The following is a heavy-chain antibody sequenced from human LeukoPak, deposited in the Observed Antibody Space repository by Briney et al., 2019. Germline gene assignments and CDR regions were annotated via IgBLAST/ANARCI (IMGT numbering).Heavy chain of an antibody. J-gene: IGHJ4*02. Sequence: ASVKVSCRASGYTFTSYYMHWVRQAPGQGLEWMGIINPSGGSTSYAQKFQGRVTMTRDTSTSTVYMELSSLRSEDTAVYYCARDRYGGSSGYNYYFDYWGQGTLVTVSS. D-gene: IGHD3-22*01. V-gene: IGHV1-46*01. CDR3: ARDRYGGSSGYNYYFDY. CDR2: INPSGGST. CDR1: GYTFTSYY.